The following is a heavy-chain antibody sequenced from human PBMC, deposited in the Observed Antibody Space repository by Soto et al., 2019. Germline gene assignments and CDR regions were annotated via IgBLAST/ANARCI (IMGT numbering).Heavy chain of an antibody. CDR2: FDPEDGET. Sequence: ASVKVSCKVSGYTLTELCMHWVRQAPGKGLEWMGGFDPEDGETIYAQKFQGRVTMTEDTSTDTAYMELSSLRSEDTAVYYCATDDCSSTSCYNTFPFDYWGQGTLVTVSS. J-gene: IGHJ4*02. CDR1: GYTLTELC. D-gene: IGHD2-2*01. V-gene: IGHV1-24*01. CDR3: ATDDCSSTSCYNTFPFDY.